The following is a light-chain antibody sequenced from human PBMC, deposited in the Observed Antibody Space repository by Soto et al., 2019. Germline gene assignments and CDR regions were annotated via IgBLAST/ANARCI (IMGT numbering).Light chain of an antibody. CDR1: ESISSW. Sequence: DIQVTQSPSTLSASVGDRVTITCRASESISSWLAWYQQKPGKAPKLLIYKASSLESGVPSKFSGSGSGTEFTLTISSLQPDDFATYYCQQYNTYPWTFGQGTKVESK. V-gene: IGKV1-5*03. J-gene: IGKJ1*01. CDR2: KAS. CDR3: QQYNTYPWT.